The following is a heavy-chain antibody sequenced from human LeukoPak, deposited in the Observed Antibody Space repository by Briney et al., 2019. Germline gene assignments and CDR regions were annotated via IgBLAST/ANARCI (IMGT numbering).Heavy chain of an antibody. CDR3: AGRVRFLEWD. CDR1: GASGTTSLR. J-gene: IGHJ4*02. CDR2: LHHSGNI. D-gene: IGHD3-3*01. V-gene: IGHV4-4*02. Sequence: GSLRLSCAVSGASGTTSLRCNWVRQSPGKGLEWIGELHHSGNIIYNPSLKTRVSMSVDESKNQYSLTLHSVTAADTGIYYCAGRVRFLEWDWGPGTPVTVSA.